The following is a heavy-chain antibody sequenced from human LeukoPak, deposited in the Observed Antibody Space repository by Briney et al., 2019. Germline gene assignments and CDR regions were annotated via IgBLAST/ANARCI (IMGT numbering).Heavy chain of an antibody. CDR3: ARHWGGSFARYFGY. V-gene: IGHV4-59*08. D-gene: IGHD1-26*01. CDR2: IYYSGST. J-gene: IGHJ4*02. Sequence: SETLSLTCTVSGGSISSYYWSWIRQPPGKGLEWIGYIYYSGSTNYNPSLKSRVTISVDTSKNQFSLKLSSVTAADTAVYYCARHWGGSFARYFGYWGQGTLVTVSS. CDR1: GGSISSYY.